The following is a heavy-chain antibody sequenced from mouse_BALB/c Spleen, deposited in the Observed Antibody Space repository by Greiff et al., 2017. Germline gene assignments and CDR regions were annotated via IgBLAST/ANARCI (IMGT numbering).Heavy chain of an antibody. CDR3: ARRAYGSSYGGAMDY. V-gene: IGHV1-4*02. Sequence: QVQLKQSAAELARPGASVKMSCKASGYTFTSYTMHWVKQRPGQGLEWFGYINPSSGYTEYNQKFKDKTTLTADKSSSTAYVQLSSLTSEDSAVYYCARRAYGSSYGGAMDYWGQGTSVTVSA. D-gene: IGHD1-1*01. J-gene: IGHJ4*01. CDR2: INPSSGYT. CDR1: GYTFTSYT.